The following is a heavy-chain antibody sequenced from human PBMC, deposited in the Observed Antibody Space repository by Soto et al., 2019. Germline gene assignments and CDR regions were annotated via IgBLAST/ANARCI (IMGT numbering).Heavy chain of an antibody. CDR2: INPSGGST. CDR1: GYTFTSYY. Sequence: ASVKVSCKASGYTFTSYYMHWVRQAPGQGLEWMGIINPSGGSTRYAQKFQGRVTMTRDTSTSTVYMELSSLRSEDTAVYYCARGLIYDSSGYYFDYWGQGTLVTVAS. J-gene: IGHJ4*02. D-gene: IGHD3-22*01. CDR3: ARGLIYDSSGYYFDY. V-gene: IGHV1-46*01.